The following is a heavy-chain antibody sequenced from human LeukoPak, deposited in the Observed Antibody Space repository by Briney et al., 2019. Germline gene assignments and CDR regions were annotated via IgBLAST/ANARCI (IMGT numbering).Heavy chain of an antibody. CDR3: ARDSSGWYDY. J-gene: IGHJ4*02. CDR2: IKEDGTET. CDR1: GFMFSSNW. D-gene: IGHD6-19*01. Sequence: GGSLRLSCAASGFMFSSNWMSWVRLAPGKGLEWVANIKEDGTETYYVDSVKGRFTISRDNAKNSLYLQMNSLRDEDTAVYYCARDSSGWYDYWGQGTLVTVSS. V-gene: IGHV3-7*01.